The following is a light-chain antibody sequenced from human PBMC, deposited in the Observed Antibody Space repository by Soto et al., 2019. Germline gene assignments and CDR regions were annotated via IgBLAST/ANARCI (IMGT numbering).Light chain of an antibody. CDR3: HQRQSWPRT. Sequence: EIVLTQSPATLSSFPGDRVTLSCRASQAVNTRLAWYQHKPGQAPRLLIYPASNRAAGVPARFSGSGPGTDFTLTISDVEPEDFAVYYCHQRQSWPRTFGQGTKVDIK. CDR1: QAVNTR. CDR2: PAS. J-gene: IGKJ1*01. V-gene: IGKV3D-11*01.